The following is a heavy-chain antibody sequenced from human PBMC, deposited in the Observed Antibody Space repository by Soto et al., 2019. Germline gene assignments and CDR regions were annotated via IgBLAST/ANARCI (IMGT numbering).Heavy chain of an antibody. V-gene: IGHV3-30*03. CDR2: ISYDGSNK. CDR1: GFTFSNAW. Sequence: GGSLRLSCAASGFTFSNAWMNWVRQAPGKGLEWVAVISYDGSNKYYADSVKGRFTISRDNSKNTLYLQMNSLRAEDTAVYYCATSVKDAFDIWGQGTMVTVSS. J-gene: IGHJ3*02. CDR3: ATSVKDAFDI. D-gene: IGHD3-10*01.